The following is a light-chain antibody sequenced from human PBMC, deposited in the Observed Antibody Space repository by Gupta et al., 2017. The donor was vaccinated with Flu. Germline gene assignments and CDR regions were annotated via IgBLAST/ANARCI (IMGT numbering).Light chain of an antibody. CDR1: SSDVGSYNN. CDR2: EVS. CDR3: RSYTSSSTLYV. J-gene: IGLJ1*01. Sequence: QSALTQSASVSGPPGQSTTTSCTGTSSDVGSYNNVSWYQQHPGKAPKLMIYEVSNRPSGVSNRFSGSKSDNTASLTISGLQAEDEADYYCRSYTSSSTLYVFGTGTKVTVL. V-gene: IGLV2-14*01.